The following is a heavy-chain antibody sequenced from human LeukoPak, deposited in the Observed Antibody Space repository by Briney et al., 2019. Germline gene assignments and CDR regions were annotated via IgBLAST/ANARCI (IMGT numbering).Heavy chain of an antibody. J-gene: IGHJ3*02. CDR1: GFTFSILD. Sequence: GGSLRLSCAASGFTFSILDMSWVRQAPGKGLEWVSSISSSSSYIYYADSVKGRFTISRDNAKNSLYLQMNSLRAEDTAVYYCARVGTTYYYDSSGFGAFDIWGQGTMVTVSS. V-gene: IGHV3-21*01. CDR2: ISSSSSYI. CDR3: ARVGTTYYYDSSGFGAFDI. D-gene: IGHD3-22*01.